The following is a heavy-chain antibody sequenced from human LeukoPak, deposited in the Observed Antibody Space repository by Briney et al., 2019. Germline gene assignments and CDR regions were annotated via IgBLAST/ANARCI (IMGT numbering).Heavy chain of an antibody. CDR3: ASPSAEMSAINGWSFDV. Sequence: GGSLRLSCAVSGFTVGSNYMNWVRQAPGKGLEWVSVVYSGGSTYYADSVKGRFTISRDYSKSTLYLQMNNLRAEDTAVYYCASPSAEMSAINGWSFDVWGRGTLVTVSS. V-gene: IGHV3-66*01. CDR2: VYSGGST. J-gene: IGHJ2*01. CDR1: GFTVGSNY. D-gene: IGHD5-24*01.